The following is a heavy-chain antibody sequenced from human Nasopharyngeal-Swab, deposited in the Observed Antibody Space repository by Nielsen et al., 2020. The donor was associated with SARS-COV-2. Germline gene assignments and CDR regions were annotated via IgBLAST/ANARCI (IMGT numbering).Heavy chain of an antibody. CDR3: AKDSVIFDYSRHWYFDL. J-gene: IGHJ2*01. Sequence: GESLKISCAASGFTFSSYGMHWVRQAPGKGLEWVAVISYDGSNKYYADSVKGRFTNSRDNSKNTLYLQMNSLRAEDTAVYYCAKDSVIFDYSRHWYFDLWGRGTLVTVSS. D-gene: IGHD3/OR15-3a*01. V-gene: IGHV3-30*18. CDR2: ISYDGSNK. CDR1: GFTFSSYG.